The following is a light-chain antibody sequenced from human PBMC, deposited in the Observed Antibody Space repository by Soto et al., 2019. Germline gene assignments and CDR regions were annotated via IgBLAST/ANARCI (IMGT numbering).Light chain of an antibody. CDR1: QGISYE. V-gene: IGKV1-6*01. Sequence: AIQMTQSPSSLSASVGDRVTITCRASQGISYELGWYQQKPGKAPKLLIYAASSLQSGVSSRFSGSGSGTDFTLTISSLQPEDSATYYCLQDYNYPRTFGQGTKVEI. CDR3: LQDYNYPRT. J-gene: IGKJ1*01. CDR2: AAS.